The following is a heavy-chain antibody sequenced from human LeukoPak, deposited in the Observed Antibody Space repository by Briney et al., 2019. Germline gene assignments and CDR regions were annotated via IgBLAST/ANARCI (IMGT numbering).Heavy chain of an antibody. CDR1: GGSISSGDYY. J-gene: IGHJ4*02. D-gene: IGHD4-11*01. CDR2: IYYSGST. Sequence: SQTLSLTCTVSGGSISSGDYYWSWIRQPPGKGLEWIGYIYYSGSTYYNPSLKSRVTISVDTSKNQFFLKLSSVTAADTAVYYCARDSDYSNSWYYFDYWGQGTLVTVSS. V-gene: IGHV4-30-4*08. CDR3: ARDSDYSNSWYYFDY.